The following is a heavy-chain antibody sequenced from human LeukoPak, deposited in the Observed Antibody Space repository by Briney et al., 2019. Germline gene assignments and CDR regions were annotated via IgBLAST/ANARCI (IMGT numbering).Heavy chain of an antibody. Sequence: GGSLRLSCAASGFTFSSNEMNWVRQAQGKGLEWVSYISSRATAIYYADSVEGRFTISRDNAKTSLYLQMNSLRAEDTAVYYCARDFGRYFFDYWGQGTLVTVSS. D-gene: IGHD3-10*01. CDR3: ARDFGRYFFDY. CDR1: GFTFSSNE. V-gene: IGHV3-48*03. CDR2: ISSRATAI. J-gene: IGHJ4*02.